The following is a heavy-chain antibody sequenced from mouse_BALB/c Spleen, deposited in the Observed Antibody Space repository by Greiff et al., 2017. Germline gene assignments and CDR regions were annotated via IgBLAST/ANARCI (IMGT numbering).Heavy chain of an antibody. CDR3: ARSGYYYAMDD. V-gene: IGHV1-80*01. CDR1: GYAFSSYW. J-gene: IGHJ4*01. D-gene: IGHD3-1*01. Sequence: QVQLKESGAELVRPGSSVKISCKASGYAFSSYWMNWVKQRPGQGLEWIGQIYPGDGDTNYNGKFKGKATLTADKSSSTAYMQLSSLTSEDSAVYFCARSGYYYAMDDWGQGTSVTVSS. CDR2: IYPGDGDT.